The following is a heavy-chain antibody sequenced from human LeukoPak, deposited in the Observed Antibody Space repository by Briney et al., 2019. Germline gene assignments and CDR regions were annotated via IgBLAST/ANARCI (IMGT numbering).Heavy chain of an antibody. Sequence: SETLSLTCTVSGGSISSSSYYWGWIRQPPGKGLEWIGSIHYSGSTYYNPSLKSRVTISVDTSKNQFFPRLISVTAADTAVYYCARLFWSGYYSDYWGQGTLVTVSS. V-gene: IGHV4-39*01. CDR2: IHYSGST. CDR3: ARLFWSGYYSDY. CDR1: GGSISSSSYY. D-gene: IGHD3-3*01. J-gene: IGHJ4*02.